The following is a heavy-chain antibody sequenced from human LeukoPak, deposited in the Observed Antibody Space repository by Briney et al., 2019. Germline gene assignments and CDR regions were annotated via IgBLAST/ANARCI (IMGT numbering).Heavy chain of an antibody. Sequence: SETLSLTCTVSGGSISSRSYEWGWIRQPPRKGPEWIGRIYYSGSTYYNPSLKTRVTISVDTSKNQFSLNLSSVTAADTAVYYCARLLTYYYDSSGYYPDYWGQGTLVTVSS. CDR3: ARLLTYYYDSSGYYPDY. CDR1: GGSISSRSYE. D-gene: IGHD3-22*01. CDR2: IYYSGST. J-gene: IGHJ4*02. V-gene: IGHV4-39*01.